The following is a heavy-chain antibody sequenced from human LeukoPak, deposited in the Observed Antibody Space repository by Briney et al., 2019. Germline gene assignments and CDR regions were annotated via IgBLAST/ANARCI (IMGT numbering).Heavy chain of an antibody. D-gene: IGHD6-13*01. CDR1: GGSISSGSYY. CDR3: ARFSSIAAAFDY. Sequence: PSETLSLTCTVSGGSISSGSYYWSWTRQPAGKGLEWIGRIYTSGSTNYNPSLKSRVTISVDTSKNQFSLKLSSVTAADTAVYYCARFSSIAAAFDYWGQGTLVTVSS. CDR2: IYTSGST. J-gene: IGHJ4*02. V-gene: IGHV4-61*02.